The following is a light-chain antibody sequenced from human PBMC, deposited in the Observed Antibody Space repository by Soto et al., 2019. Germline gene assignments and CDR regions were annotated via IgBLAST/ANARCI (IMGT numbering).Light chain of an antibody. J-gene: IGKJ2*01. Sequence: EIAMTQSPATLSVSAGERVTLSCRASQSVSTDLAWYQQKPGQAPRLLMVGASTRATGIPARFSGSGSGTEFTLTINSLQSEDFAIYTCQQYNNWPPTFGQGTKLDIK. CDR1: QSVSTD. CDR3: QQYNNWPPT. CDR2: GAS. V-gene: IGKV3D-15*01.